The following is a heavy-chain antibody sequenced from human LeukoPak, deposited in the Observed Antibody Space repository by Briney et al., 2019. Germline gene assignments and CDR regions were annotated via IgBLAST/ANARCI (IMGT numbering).Heavy chain of an antibody. D-gene: IGHD3-3*01. V-gene: IGHV4-30-4*01. CDR2: IYYSGST. CDR1: GGSISSGDYY. J-gene: IGHJ4*02. Sequence: SQTLSLTCTVSGGSISSGDYYWSWIRQPPGKGLEWIGYIYYSGSTYYNPSLKSRVTISVDTSKNQFSLKLSSVTAADTAVYYCARCLLPYDFYYFDYWGQGTLVTVPS. CDR3: ARCLLPYDFYYFDY.